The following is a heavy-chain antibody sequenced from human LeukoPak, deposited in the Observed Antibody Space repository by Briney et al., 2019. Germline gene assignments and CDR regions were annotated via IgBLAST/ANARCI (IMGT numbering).Heavy chain of an antibody. CDR1: GGSISSYY. CDR3: ARDPYSGSYSDYYYYYMDV. Sequence: SETLSLTCTVSGGSISSYYWSWIRQPPGKGLEWIGYIYYSGSTNYNPSLKSRVTISVDTSKNQFSLKLSSVTAADTAVYYCARDPYSGSYSDYYYYYMDVWGKGTTVTVSS. J-gene: IGHJ6*03. CDR2: IYYSGST. V-gene: IGHV4-59*01. D-gene: IGHD1-26*01.